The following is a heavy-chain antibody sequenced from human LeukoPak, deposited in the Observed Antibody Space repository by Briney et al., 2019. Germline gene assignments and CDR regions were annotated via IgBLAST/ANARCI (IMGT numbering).Heavy chain of an antibody. J-gene: IGHJ6*03. V-gene: IGHV3-11*04. CDR2: ISSSGSTI. D-gene: IGHD1-26*01. CDR3: ASGGYNEWELDPGWDMDV. CDR1: GFTFSDYY. Sequence: PGGSLRLSCAASGFTFSDYYMSWIRQAPGKGLEWVSYISSSGSTIYYADSVKGRFTISRDNAKNSLYLQMNSLRAEDTAVYYCASGGYNEWELDPGWDMDVWGKGTTVTVSS.